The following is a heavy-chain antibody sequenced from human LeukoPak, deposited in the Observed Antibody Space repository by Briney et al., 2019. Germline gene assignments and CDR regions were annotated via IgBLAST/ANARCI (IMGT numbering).Heavy chain of an antibody. CDR1: GFTFRSYW. D-gene: IGHD4-17*01. Sequence: PGGSLRLSCAASGFTFRSYWMSWVRKAPGKGLEWVASIKQDGSEKYYVDSVKGRFTISRDNAKNSLYLQMNSLRAEDTALYYCARAPGEGWFDPWDQGTLVTVSS. J-gene: IGHJ5*01. CDR3: ARAPGEGWFDP. CDR2: IKQDGSEK. V-gene: IGHV3-7*01.